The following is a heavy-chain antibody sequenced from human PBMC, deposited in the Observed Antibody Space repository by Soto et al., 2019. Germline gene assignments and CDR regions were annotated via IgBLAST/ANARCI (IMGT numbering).Heavy chain of an antibody. V-gene: IGHV3-15*07. J-gene: IGHJ4*01. CDR3: TTDSHFTMKLVRFDY. D-gene: IGHD3-22*01. Sequence: EVQLVESGGGLVEPGGSLRLSCAASGFTFTTAWINWVRQAPGKWLEWVGRIKSKIDGGTTDFAAPVKGRFAISRDDSRNMVYFQMNSLEIEDTAVYYCTTDSHFTMKLVRFDYGGLGTLVTVSS. CDR2: IKSKIDGGTT. CDR1: GFTFTTAW.